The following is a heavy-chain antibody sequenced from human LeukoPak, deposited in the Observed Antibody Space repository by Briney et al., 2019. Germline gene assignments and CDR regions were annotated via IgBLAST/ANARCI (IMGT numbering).Heavy chain of an antibody. Sequence: GGSLRLSCAASGFTFSSYSMNWVRQAPGKGLEWVSYISSSSSTIYYADSVKGRFTISRDNSKNTLYLQMNSLRAEDTAVYYCAREGRWPTRAYAFDIWGQGTMVTVSS. CDR1: GFTFSSYS. V-gene: IGHV3-48*01. J-gene: IGHJ3*02. CDR2: ISSSSSTI. CDR3: AREGRWPTRAYAFDI. D-gene: IGHD4-23*01.